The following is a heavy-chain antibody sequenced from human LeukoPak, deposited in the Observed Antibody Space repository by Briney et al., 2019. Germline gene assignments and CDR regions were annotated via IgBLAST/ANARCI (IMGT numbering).Heavy chain of an antibody. CDR2: IGSNSKYI. CDR1: GFTLSSYS. J-gene: IGHJ3*02. V-gene: IGHV3-21*01. D-gene: IGHD2-2*01. Sequence: GESLKISCAASGFTLSSYSLNWVRRAPGKGLEWVSSIGSNSKYIYYADSVKGRFTSSRDNAKNSLSLQMNSLRAEDTAVYYCARGPDIVVIPIVDDSFDIWGQGTVVTVSS. CDR3: ARGPDIVVIPIVDDSFDI.